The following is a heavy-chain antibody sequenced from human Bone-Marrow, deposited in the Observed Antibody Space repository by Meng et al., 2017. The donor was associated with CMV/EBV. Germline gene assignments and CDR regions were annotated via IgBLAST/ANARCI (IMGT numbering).Heavy chain of an antibody. CDR3: ARVKGSSSWYRVNWFDP. J-gene: IGHJ5*02. Sequence: GESLKISCAASGFTFSRFWMTWVRQAPGKGLEWVANIKQDGSEKYYVDSVKGRFTISRDNAKNSLYLQMNSLRAEDTAVYYCARVKGSSSWYRVNWFDPWGQGTLVTVSS. CDR2: IKQDGSEK. CDR1: GFTFSRFW. V-gene: IGHV3-7*01. D-gene: IGHD6-13*01.